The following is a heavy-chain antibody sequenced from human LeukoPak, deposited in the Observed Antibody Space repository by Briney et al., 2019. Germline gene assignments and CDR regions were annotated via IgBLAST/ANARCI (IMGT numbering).Heavy chain of an antibody. Sequence: ASVKVSCKVSGYTLTELSMHWVRQAPGKGLEWMGGFDPEDGETIYAQKFQGRVTMTEDTSTDTAYMELSSLRSEGTAVYYCATPGVRRIAAAVPYYFYYWGQGTLVTVSS. CDR1: GYTLTELS. CDR3: ATPGVRRIAAAVPYYFYY. CDR2: FDPEDGET. J-gene: IGHJ4*02. V-gene: IGHV1-24*01. D-gene: IGHD6-13*01.